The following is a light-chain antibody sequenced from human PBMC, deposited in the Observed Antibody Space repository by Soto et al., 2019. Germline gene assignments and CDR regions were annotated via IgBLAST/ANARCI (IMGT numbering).Light chain of an antibody. Sequence: DIVMTQSPDSLAVSLGERATINCKSSQSVLYRSNSKNYLAWFQQKPGQPPKLLIYWASTRESGVPDRFGGSGSGTDFTLTISSLQAEDVAVYYCQQYYSTPLTFGGGTKVDIK. CDR2: WAS. V-gene: IGKV4-1*01. CDR3: QQYYSTPLT. CDR1: QSVLYRSNSKNY. J-gene: IGKJ4*01.